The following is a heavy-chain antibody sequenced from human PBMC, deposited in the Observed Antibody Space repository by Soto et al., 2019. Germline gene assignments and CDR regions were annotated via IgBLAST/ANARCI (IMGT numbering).Heavy chain of an antibody. CDR1: GGSISSSGYS. J-gene: IGHJ4*02. CDR2: IYHSGNT. V-gene: IGHV4-30-2*01. CDR3: ASEGCGGDCFDY. Sequence: PSEMLSVTCSVSGGSISSSGYSWGGIGQPPGKGLEWIGYIYHSGNTYYNPSLKSRVTISVDRSKNQFSLKLSSVTAADTAVYYCASEGCGGDCFDYWGQVALVTVSS. D-gene: IGHD2-21*01.